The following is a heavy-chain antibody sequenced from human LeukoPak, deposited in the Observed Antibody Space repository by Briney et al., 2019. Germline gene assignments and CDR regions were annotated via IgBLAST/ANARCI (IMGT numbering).Heavy chain of an antibody. CDR3: AKAVPRIAAAGTCFDY. V-gene: IGHV3-23*01. CDR2: ISGSGGST. CDR1: GFTFSSYA. D-gene: IGHD6-13*01. Sequence: PGGSLRLSCTASGFTFSSYAVSWVRQAPGKGLEWVSAISGSGGSTYYADSVKGRFTISRDNSKNTLYLQMNSLRAEDTAVYYCAKAVPRIAAAGTCFDYWGQGTLVTVSS. J-gene: IGHJ4*02.